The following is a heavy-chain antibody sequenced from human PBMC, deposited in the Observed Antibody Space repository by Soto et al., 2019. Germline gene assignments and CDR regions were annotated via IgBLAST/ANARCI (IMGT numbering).Heavy chain of an antibody. CDR1: GFTFSSYG. J-gene: IGHJ4*02. V-gene: IGHV3-33*01. D-gene: IGHD3-22*01. Sequence: GGSLRLSCAASGFTFSSYGMHWVRQAPGKGLEWVAVIWYDGSNKYYADSVKGRFTISRDNSKNTLYLQMNSLRAEDTAVYYCARDRDYYDSSGYYYFGLVGDYWGQGTLVTVSS. CDR2: IWYDGSNK. CDR3: ARDRDYYDSSGYYYFGLVGDY.